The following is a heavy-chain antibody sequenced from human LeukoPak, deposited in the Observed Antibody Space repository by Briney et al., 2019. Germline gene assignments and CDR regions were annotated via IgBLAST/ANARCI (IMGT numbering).Heavy chain of an antibody. Sequence: GESLKISCKGSGYSFTSYWIGWVRQMPGKGLEWMGIIYPGDSDTRCSPSFQGQVTISADKSISTAYLQWSSLKASDTAMYYCARQIIAVAARGPFDYWGQGTLVTVSS. V-gene: IGHV5-51*01. CDR3: ARQIIAVAARGPFDY. D-gene: IGHD6-19*01. CDR1: GYSFTSYW. CDR2: IYPGDSDT. J-gene: IGHJ4*02.